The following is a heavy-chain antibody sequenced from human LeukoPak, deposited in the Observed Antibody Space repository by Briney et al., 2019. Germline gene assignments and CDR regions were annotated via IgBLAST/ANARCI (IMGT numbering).Heavy chain of an antibody. CDR3: VRLRRNSDTSGFYYYYDF. J-gene: IGHJ4*02. V-gene: IGHV3-21*01. Sequence: GGSLRLSCLASGYTFSSYSINWVRQAPGKGLEWVSSISVRSNYIYYANSVRGRFRISRDDARDSLYLQMNSLRAEDTAVYYCVRLRRNSDTSGFYYYYDFWGQGTLVTVSS. D-gene: IGHD3-22*01. CDR1: GYTFSSYS. CDR2: ISVRSNYI.